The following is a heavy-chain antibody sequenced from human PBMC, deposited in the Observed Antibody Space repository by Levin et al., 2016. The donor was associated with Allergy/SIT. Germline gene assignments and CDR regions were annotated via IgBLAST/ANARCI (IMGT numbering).Heavy chain of an antibody. Sequence: ASVKVSCKASGYTFTSYYMHWVRQAPGQGLEWMGWISAYNGNTNYAQKLQGRVTMTTDTSTSTAYMELRSLRSDDTAVYYCAHQPGYSGPSNWFDPWGQGTLVTVSS. J-gene: IGHJ5*02. CDR3: AHQPGYSGPSNWFDP. D-gene: IGHD5-12*01. CDR2: ISAYNGNT. V-gene: IGHV1-18*04. CDR1: GYTFTSYY.